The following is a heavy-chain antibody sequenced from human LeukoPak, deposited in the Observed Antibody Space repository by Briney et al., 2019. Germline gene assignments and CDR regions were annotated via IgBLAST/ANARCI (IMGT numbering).Heavy chain of an antibody. D-gene: IGHD2-2*01. Sequence: AGGSLRLSSTASRFVFDEHGMTWVRQVPGKGLEWVSGINWSGKSTSYGDPVRGRFTISRDNAKNSLSLQMDSLRAEDTALYYCARAPITSPFYFDYWGQGTLVTVSS. CDR3: ARAPITSPFYFDY. J-gene: IGHJ4*02. CDR1: RFVFDEHG. V-gene: IGHV3-20*04. CDR2: INWSGKST.